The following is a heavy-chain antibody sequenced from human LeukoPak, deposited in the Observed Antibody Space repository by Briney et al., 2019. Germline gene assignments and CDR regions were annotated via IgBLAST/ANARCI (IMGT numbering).Heavy chain of an antibody. CDR3: AELGITMIGGV. V-gene: IGHV3-48*03. Sequence: GGSLRLSCAASGFTFSSYEMNWVRQAPGKGLEWVSYISSSGSTIYYADSVKGRFTISIDNAKNSLYLQMNSLRAEDTAVYYCAELGITMIGGVWGKGTTVTISS. CDR2: ISSSGSTI. CDR1: GFTFSSYE. D-gene: IGHD3-10*02. J-gene: IGHJ6*04.